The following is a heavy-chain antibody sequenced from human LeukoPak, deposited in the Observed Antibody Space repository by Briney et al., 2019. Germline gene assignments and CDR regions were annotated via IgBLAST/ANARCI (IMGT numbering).Heavy chain of an antibody. D-gene: IGHD7-27*01. J-gene: IGHJ4*02. Sequence: GSLRLSCAASGFTFSSYEMNWVRQAPGKGLEWIGEINHSGSTNYNPSLKSRVTISVGTSKNQFSLKLSSVTAADTAVYYCASNTGTVFDYWGRGALVTVSS. V-gene: IGHV4-34*01. CDR2: INHSGST. CDR3: ASNTGTVFDY. CDR1: GFTFSSYE.